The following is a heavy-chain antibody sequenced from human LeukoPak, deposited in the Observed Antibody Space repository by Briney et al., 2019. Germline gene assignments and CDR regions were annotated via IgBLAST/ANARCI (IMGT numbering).Heavy chain of an antibody. J-gene: IGHJ3*02. CDR3: ARKYSGSYGDAFDI. V-gene: IGHV1-18*01. D-gene: IGHD1-26*01. CDR2: ISAYNGNT. Sequence: ASVKVSCKASGYTFTRYGISWVRQPPGQGLEWMGWISAYNGNTNYAQKLQGRVTMTTDTSTSTAYMELRSLRSDDTAVYYCARKYSGSYGDAFDIWGQGTMVTVSS. CDR1: GYTFTRYG.